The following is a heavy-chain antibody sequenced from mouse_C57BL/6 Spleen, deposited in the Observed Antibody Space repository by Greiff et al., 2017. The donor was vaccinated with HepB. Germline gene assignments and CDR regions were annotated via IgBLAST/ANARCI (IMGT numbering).Heavy chain of an antibody. CDR2: ISDGGSYT. D-gene: IGHD1-1*01. J-gene: IGHJ2*01. CDR3: ARDATVVAPFDY. Sequence: EVKLVESGGGLVKPGGSLKLSCAASGFTFSSYAMSWVRQTPEKRLEWVATISDGGSYTYYPDNVKGRCTISRDNAKNNLYLQMSHLKSEDTAMYYCARDATVVAPFDYWGQGTTLTVSS. CDR1: GFTFSSYA. V-gene: IGHV5-4*01.